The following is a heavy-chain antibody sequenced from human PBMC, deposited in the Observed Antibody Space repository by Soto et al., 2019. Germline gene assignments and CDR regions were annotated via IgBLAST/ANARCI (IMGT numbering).Heavy chain of an antibody. J-gene: IGHJ6*02. D-gene: IGHD4-17*01. CDR1: GYTFTSYY. Sequence: ASVKVSCKASGYTFTSYYMHWVRQAPGQGLEWMGIINPSGGSTSYAQKFQGRVTMTRDTSTSTVYMELSSLRSEDTAVYYCARDGNYGDFYYYYGMDVWGQGTKVTVSS. CDR3: ARDGNYGDFYYYYGMDV. V-gene: IGHV1-46*01. CDR2: INPSGGST.